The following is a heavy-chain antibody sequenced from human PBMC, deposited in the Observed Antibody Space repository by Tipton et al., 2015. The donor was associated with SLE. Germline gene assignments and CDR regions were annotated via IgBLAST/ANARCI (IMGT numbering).Heavy chain of an antibody. Sequence: LRLSCTVSGGSISSYYWSWIRQPAGKGLEWIGRIYTSGSTNYNPSLKSRVTMSVDTSKNQFSLKLSSVTAADTAVYYCARDPYNWGWAFDIWGQGTMVTVSS. CDR3: ARDPYNWGWAFDI. CDR1: GGSISSYY. J-gene: IGHJ3*02. D-gene: IGHD1-20*01. V-gene: IGHV4-4*07. CDR2: IYTSGST.